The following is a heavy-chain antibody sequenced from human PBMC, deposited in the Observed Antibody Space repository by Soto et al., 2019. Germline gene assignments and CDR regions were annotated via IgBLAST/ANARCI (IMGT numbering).Heavy chain of an antibody. CDR2: IYTSGNT. CDR1: GGSISSYY. J-gene: IGHJ6*02. D-gene: IGHD2-15*01. Sequence: SETLSLTCTVSGGSISSYYWSWIRQPAGKGLEWIGRIYTSGNTNYNPSLKSRVTMSVDTPKNQFSLKLSSVTAADTAVYYCAREEVGYCSGGRCYYYVMDVWGQGTTVTVSS. CDR3: AREEVGYCSGGRCYYYVMDV. V-gene: IGHV4-4*07.